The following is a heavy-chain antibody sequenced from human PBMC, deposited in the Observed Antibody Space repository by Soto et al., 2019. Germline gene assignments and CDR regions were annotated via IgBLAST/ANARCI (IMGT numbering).Heavy chain of an antibody. Sequence: QVQLVQSGAEVKKPGSSVKVSCKASGGTFSSYTISWVRQAPGQGLEWMGRIIPILGIANYAQKFHGRVTITADKSTSTADMELSSLRSEDTAVYYCERARQTVGVVGDFDSWGQGTLVTVSS. CDR3: ERARQTVGVVGDFDS. D-gene: IGHD2-15*01. CDR2: IIPILGIA. CDR1: GGTFSSYT. V-gene: IGHV1-69*02. J-gene: IGHJ4*02.